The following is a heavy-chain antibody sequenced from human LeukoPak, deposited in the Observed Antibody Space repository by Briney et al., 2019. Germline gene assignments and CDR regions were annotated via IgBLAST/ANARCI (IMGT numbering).Heavy chain of an antibody. J-gene: IGHJ5*02. D-gene: IGHD2-2*01. V-gene: IGHV4-34*01. Sequence: SETLSLTCAVYGGSFSGYYWSWIRQPPGKGLEWIGEINHSGSTNYNPSLKSRVTISVDTSKNQFSLKLSSVTAADTAVYYCAREGSSTSCWGSWGQGTLVTVSS. CDR2: INHSGST. CDR3: AREGSSTSCWGS. CDR1: GGSFSGYY.